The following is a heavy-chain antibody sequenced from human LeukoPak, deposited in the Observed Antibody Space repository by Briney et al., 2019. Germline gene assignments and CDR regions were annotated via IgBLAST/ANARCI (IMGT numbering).Heavy chain of an antibody. Sequence: PGGSLSLSCAASGFTVSSNYMSWVRQAPGKGLEWVSVIYSGGSTYYADSVKGRFTISRDNSKNTLYLQMNSLRAEDTAVYYCTRDESFYGSGRYYWGQGTLVTVSS. CDR3: TRDESFYGSGRYY. V-gene: IGHV3-53*01. D-gene: IGHD3-10*01. CDR1: GFTVSSNY. J-gene: IGHJ4*02. CDR2: IYSGGST.